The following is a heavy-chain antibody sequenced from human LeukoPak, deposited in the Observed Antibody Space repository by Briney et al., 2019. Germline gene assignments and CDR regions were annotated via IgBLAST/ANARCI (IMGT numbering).Heavy chain of an antibody. V-gene: IGHV4-34*01. CDR1: GGSFSGYY. Sequence: PSETLSLTCAVYGGSFSGYYWSWIRQPPGKGLEWIGEINHSGSTNYNPSLKSRVTISVDTSKNQFSLKLSSVTAADTAVYYCARYAYGGNSGWFDPWGQGTLVTVSS. J-gene: IGHJ5*02. CDR3: ARYAYGGNSGWFDP. D-gene: IGHD4-23*01. CDR2: INHSGST.